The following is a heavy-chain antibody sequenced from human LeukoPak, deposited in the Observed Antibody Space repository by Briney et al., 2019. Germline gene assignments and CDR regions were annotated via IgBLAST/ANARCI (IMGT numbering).Heavy chain of an antibody. CDR3: ARGYYDILTGRFSDVFDI. CDR1: GYSFTSYW. Sequence: GESLQISCQGSGYSFTSYWIGWVRQMPGKGLEWMGIIYPGDSDTRYSPSFQGQVTISADKPISTAYLQWSSLKASDTAVYYCARGYYDILTGRFSDVFDIWGQGTMVTVSS. J-gene: IGHJ3*02. V-gene: IGHV5-51*04. D-gene: IGHD3-9*01. CDR2: IYPGDSDT.